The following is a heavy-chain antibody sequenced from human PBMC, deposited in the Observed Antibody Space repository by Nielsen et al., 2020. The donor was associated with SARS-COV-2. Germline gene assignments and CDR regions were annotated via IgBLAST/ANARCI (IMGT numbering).Heavy chain of an antibody. CDR1: GGSFSGYY. CDR2: INHSGST. CDR3: ARLGVVVVPAANVNWFDS. Sequence: SETLSLTCAVYGGSFSGYYWSWIRQPPGKGLEWIGEINHSGSTNYNPSLKSRVTISVDTSKNQFSLKLSSVTAADTAVYYCARLGVVVVPAANVNWFDSWGQGTLVTVSS. J-gene: IGHJ5*01. V-gene: IGHV4-34*01. D-gene: IGHD2-2*01.